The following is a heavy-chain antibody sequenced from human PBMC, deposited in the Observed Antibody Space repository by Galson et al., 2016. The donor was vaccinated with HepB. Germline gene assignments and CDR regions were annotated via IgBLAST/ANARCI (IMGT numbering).Heavy chain of an antibody. CDR1: GFSLSDYY. V-gene: IGHV3-11*01. J-gene: IGHJ1*01. CDR3: ARDGTVAPGY. D-gene: IGHD6-19*01. CDR2: ITGSGSAI. Sequence: SLRLSCAASGFSLSDYYMSWIRQAPGKGLEWISYITGSGSAIYYADSVKGRFTISRDNTKNSLDLQMNSLRVEDTAVYYCARDGTVAPGYWGQGTLVTVSS.